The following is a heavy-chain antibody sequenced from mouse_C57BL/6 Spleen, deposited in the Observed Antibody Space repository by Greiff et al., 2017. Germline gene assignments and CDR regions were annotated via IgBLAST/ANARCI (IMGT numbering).Heavy chain of an antibody. CDR3: ARQGGLPDWYFDV. D-gene: IGHD2-4*01. CDR1: GFTFSDYY. V-gene: IGHV5-12*01. J-gene: IGHJ1*03. CDR2: ISNGGGST. Sequence: EVKLMESGGGLVQPGGSLKLSCAASGFTFSDYYMYWVRQTPEKRLEWVAYISNGGGSTYYPATVKGRFTISRDNAKNTLYLQMSRLKSEDTAMYYCARQGGLPDWYFDVWGTGTTVTVSS.